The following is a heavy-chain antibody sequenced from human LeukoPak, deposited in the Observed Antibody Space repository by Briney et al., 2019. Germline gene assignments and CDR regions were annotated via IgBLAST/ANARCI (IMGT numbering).Heavy chain of an antibody. D-gene: IGHD3-3*01. Sequence: GGSLRLSCAASGFTFSSYAMSWVRQAPGKGLNWVSAISGGGGSTDYADSVKGRFTISRDNSKNTLYLQMTSLSAEDTGIYYCAKDLYDTSGYYTPYLDYWGQGALVTVSS. V-gene: IGHV3-23*01. CDR1: GFTFSSYA. CDR2: ISGGGGST. CDR3: AKDLYDTSGYYTPYLDY. J-gene: IGHJ4*02.